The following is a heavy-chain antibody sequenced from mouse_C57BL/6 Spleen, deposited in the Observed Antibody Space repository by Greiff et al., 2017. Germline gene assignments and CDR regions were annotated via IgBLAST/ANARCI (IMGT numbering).Heavy chain of an antibody. D-gene: IGHD4-1*02. Sequence: EVQLQQSGPELVKPGASVKISCKASGYTFTDYYMNWVKQSHGKSLEWIGDINPNNGGTSYNQKFKGKATLTVDKSSSTAYMELRSLTSEDSAVYYCARRGQLEYFDYWGQGTTLTVSS. CDR3: ARRGQLEYFDY. J-gene: IGHJ2*01. CDR2: INPNNGGT. CDR1: GYTFTDYY. V-gene: IGHV1-26*01.